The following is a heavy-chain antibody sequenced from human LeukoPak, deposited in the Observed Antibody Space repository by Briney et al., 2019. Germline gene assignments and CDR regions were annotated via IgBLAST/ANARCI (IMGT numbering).Heavy chain of an antibody. Sequence: GGSLRLSCAASGFTFSSYEMNWVRQAPGKGLEWVSYISSSGSTIYYADSVEGRFTISRDNAKNSLYLQMNSLRAEDTAVYYCAREARITIFGVVTWYDYYYMDVWGKGTTVTVSS. V-gene: IGHV3-48*03. CDR1: GFTFSSYE. CDR2: ISSSGSTI. CDR3: AREARITIFGVVTWYDYYYMDV. J-gene: IGHJ6*03. D-gene: IGHD3-3*01.